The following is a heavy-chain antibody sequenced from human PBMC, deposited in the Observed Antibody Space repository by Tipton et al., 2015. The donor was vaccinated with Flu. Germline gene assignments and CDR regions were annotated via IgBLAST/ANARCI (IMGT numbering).Heavy chain of an antibody. V-gene: IGHV4-59*01. D-gene: IGHD5-12*01. CDR1: GGSISSFY. J-gene: IGHJ3*02. CDR3: ARFGYSYAFDI. CDR2: FYYGETT. Sequence: LVKPTETLSLTCTVSGGSISSFYWSWIRQPPGKGLEWIGYFYYGETTKYNPSLKSRVTMSIDTSKNQFSLKLSSVTAADTAVYYCARFGYSYAFDIWGQGTMVTVSS.